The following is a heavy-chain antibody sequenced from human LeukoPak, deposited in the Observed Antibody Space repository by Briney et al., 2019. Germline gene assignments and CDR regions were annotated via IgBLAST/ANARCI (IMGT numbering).Heavy chain of an antibody. Sequence: PGGSLRLSCAASGFTFSGYGIHWVRQAPGKGLEWVAVISYDGSNKYYADSVKGRFTIPRDNSKNALYLQMNSLRADDTAMYYCARGASGSYYVDYWGQGTLVTVSS. CDR1: GFTFSGYG. CDR2: ISYDGSNK. J-gene: IGHJ4*02. V-gene: IGHV3-30*03. D-gene: IGHD1-26*01. CDR3: ARGASGSYYVDY.